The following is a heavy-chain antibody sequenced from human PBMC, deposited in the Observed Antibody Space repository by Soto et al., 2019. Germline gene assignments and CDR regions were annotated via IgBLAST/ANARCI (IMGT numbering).Heavy chain of an antibody. Sequence: ASVKVSCKASGYTFTSYAMHWVRQAPGQRLEWMGWINAGNGNTKYSQKFQGRVTITRDTSASTAYMELSSLRSEDTAVYYCARTLGWGSLEVDAFDIWGQGTMVTVSS. CDR1: GYTFTSYA. D-gene: IGHD7-27*01. V-gene: IGHV1-3*01. CDR3: ARTLGWGSLEVDAFDI. CDR2: INAGNGNT. J-gene: IGHJ3*02.